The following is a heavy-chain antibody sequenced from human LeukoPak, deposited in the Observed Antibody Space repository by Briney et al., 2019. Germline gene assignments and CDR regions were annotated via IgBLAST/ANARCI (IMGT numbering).Heavy chain of an antibody. CDR2: VSGSGGST. Sequence: SGGSLRLSCAASGFTVSDSGMNWVRQAPGKGLEWVSGVSGSGGSTYYADSMKGRFTISRDNSKNTLYVQMNSLRAEDTAIYYCAKGGRLRYFDDRVGYYGMDVWGQGTTVTVSS. J-gene: IGHJ6*02. CDR3: AKGGRLRYFDDRVGYYGMDV. V-gene: IGHV3-23*01. CDR1: GFTVSDSG. D-gene: IGHD3-9*01.